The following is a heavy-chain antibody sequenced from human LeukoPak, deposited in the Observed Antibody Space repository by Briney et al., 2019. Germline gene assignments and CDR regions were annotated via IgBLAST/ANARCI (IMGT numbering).Heavy chain of an antibody. CDR2: ISSSGRLM. J-gene: IGHJ6*02. CDR1: GFTFTGYA. CDR3: ARDTNNGLDV. D-gene: IGHD1-14*01. V-gene: IGHV3-11*01. Sequence: GGSLRLSCAASGFTFTGYAMSWVRQAPGKGLEWVSHISSSGRLMQYADSVKGRFTITRDNAQNFMSLQMNSLKPEDTAVYYCARDTNNGLDVWGRGTTVTVSS.